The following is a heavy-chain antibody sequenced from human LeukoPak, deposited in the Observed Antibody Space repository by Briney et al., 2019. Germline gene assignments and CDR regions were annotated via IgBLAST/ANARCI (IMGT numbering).Heavy chain of an antibody. Sequence: GGSLRLSCAASGFTFSSYGMSWVRQAPGKGLEWVSAISGSGGSTYYADSVKGRFTISRDNSKNTLYLQMNSLRAEDTAVYYCASDSGSYYRFDYWGQGTLVTVSS. CDR3: ASDSGSYYRFDY. J-gene: IGHJ4*02. D-gene: IGHD1-26*01. CDR1: GFTFSSYG. CDR2: ISGSGGST. V-gene: IGHV3-23*01.